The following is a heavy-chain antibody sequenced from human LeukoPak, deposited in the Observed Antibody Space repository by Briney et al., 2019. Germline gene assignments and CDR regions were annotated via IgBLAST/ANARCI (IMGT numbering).Heavy chain of an antibody. V-gene: IGHV3-20*01. CDR2: ISWNGGTT. J-gene: IGHJ3*01. CDR3: VRDRTMVRGVMGDAFDV. D-gene: IGHD3-10*01. CDR1: GFTLSGSW. Sequence: GGSLRLSCAAPGFTLSGSWPHWVRPAPGKGLLWVSGISWNGGTTGYADSVKGRFTISRDNAKDSLYLQLDSLRGEDTALYQCVRDRTMVRGVMGDAFDVWGQGTMVTVSS.